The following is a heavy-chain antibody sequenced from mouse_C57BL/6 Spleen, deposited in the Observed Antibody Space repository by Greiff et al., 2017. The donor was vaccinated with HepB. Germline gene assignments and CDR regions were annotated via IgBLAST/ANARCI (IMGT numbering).Heavy chain of an antibody. CDR2: IYPGSGST. CDR3: ARHLDWYFDV. CDR1: GYTFTSYW. Sequence: VQLQQPGAELVKPGASVKMSCKASGYTFTSYWITWVQRRPGQGLEWIGDIYPGSGSTNYNEKFKSKATLTVDTSSSTAYMQLSSLTSEDSAVYYCARHLDWYFDVWGTGTTVTVSS. V-gene: IGHV1-55*01. J-gene: IGHJ1*03.